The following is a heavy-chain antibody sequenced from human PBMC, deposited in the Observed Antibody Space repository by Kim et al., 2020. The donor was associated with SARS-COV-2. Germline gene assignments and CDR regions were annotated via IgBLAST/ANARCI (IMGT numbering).Heavy chain of an antibody. CDR3: ARDPLEVVVDINNWFDP. CDR1: GYTFTGYY. V-gene: IGHV1-2*06. CDR2: INPNSGGT. J-gene: IGHJ5*02. D-gene: IGHD2-15*01. Sequence: ASVKVSCKASGYTFTGYYMHWVRQAPGQGLEWMGRINPNSGGTNYAQKFQGRVAMTRDTSISTAYMELSRLRSDDTAVYYCARDPLEVVVDINNWFDPWGQGTLVTVSS.